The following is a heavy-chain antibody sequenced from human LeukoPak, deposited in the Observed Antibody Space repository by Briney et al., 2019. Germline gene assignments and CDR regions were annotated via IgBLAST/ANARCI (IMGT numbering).Heavy chain of an antibody. CDR1: GFTFSSYT. V-gene: IGHV3-43*01. CDR2: ISWDGGST. J-gene: IGHJ4*02. Sequence: SGGSLRLSCAASGFTFSSYTMHWVRQAPGKGLEWVSLISWDGGSTYYADSVKGRFTISRDNSKNSLYLQMNSLRTEDTALYYCAKDMGETAVFDYWGQGTLVTVSS. CDR3: AKDMGETAVFDY. D-gene: IGHD3-16*01.